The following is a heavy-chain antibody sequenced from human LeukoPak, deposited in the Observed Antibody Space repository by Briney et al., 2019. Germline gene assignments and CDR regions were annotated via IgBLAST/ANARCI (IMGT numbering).Heavy chain of an antibody. CDR1: GFTFSSYG. J-gene: IGHJ4*02. CDR2: ISYDGSNK. CDR3: AKDSTVTAFDY. V-gene: IGHV3-30*18. Sequence: GGSLRLSCAASGFTFSSYGMHWVRQAPGKGLEWVAVISYDGSNKYYADSVKGRFTISRDNSKNTLYLQMNSLRAEDTAVYCCAKDSTVTAFDYWGQGTLVTVSS. D-gene: IGHD4-17*01.